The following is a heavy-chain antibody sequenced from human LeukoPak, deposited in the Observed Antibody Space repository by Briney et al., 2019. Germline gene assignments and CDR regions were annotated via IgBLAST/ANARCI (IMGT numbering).Heavy chain of an antibody. D-gene: IGHD3-10*01. Sequence: GGSLRLSCAASGFTFSSYAMSWVRQAPGKGLEWVSAISGSGGSTYYADSVKGRFTISRDNSKNTLYLQMNSLRAEDTAVYYCARDATYYYGSGSVHWGQGTLVTVSS. J-gene: IGHJ4*02. CDR2: ISGSGGST. CDR3: ARDATYYYGSGSVH. V-gene: IGHV3-23*01. CDR1: GFTFSSYA.